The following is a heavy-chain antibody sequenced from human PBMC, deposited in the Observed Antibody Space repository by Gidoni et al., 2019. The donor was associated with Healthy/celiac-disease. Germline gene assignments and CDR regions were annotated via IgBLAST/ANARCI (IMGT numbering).Heavy chain of an antibody. CDR3: ARGFRYCSGGSCYHGLYYMDV. Sequence: QVQLVESGGGVVQPGRSLRLSCAASGFTFSSYGMHWVRLAPGKGLEWVAVIWYDGSNKYYADSVKGRFTISRDNSKNTLYLQMNSLRAEDTAVYYCARGFRYCSGGSCYHGLYYMDVWGKGTTVTVSS. J-gene: IGHJ6*03. CDR1: GFTFSSYG. CDR2: IWYDGSNK. D-gene: IGHD2-15*01. V-gene: IGHV3-33*01.